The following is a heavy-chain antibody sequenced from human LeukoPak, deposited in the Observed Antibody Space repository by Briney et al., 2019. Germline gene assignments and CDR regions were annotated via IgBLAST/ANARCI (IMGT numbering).Heavy chain of an antibody. CDR1: GFTVRSNY. V-gene: IGHV3-66*01. CDR2: LYSGGTI. D-gene: IGHD2-15*01. Sequence: GGSLRLSCAVSGFTVRSNYMSWVRQAPGKGLEWVSVLYSGGTIYYADSVKGRFTISRDNSKDTLYLHMNNLRAEDTAVYYCVREFGSGGSCYFDYWGQGTLVTVSS. J-gene: IGHJ4*02. CDR3: VREFGSGGSCYFDY.